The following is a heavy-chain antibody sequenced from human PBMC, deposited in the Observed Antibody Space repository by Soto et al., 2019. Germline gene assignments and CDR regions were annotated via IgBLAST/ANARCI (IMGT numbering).Heavy chain of an antibody. CDR3: AKDRVRYCSGGSCYRYFQH. V-gene: IGHV3-23*01. CDR2: ISGSGGST. Sequence: GGSLRLSCSASGFTFSSYAMSWVRQAPGKGLEWVSAISGSGGSTYYADSVKGRFTISRDNSKNTLYLQMNSLRAEDTAVYYCAKDRVRYCSGGSCYRYFQHWGQGTLVTVS. D-gene: IGHD2-15*01. J-gene: IGHJ1*01. CDR1: GFTFSSYA.